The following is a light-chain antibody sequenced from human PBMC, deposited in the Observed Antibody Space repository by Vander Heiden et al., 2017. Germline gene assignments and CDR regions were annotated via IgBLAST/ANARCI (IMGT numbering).Light chain of an antibody. V-gene: IGKV2-28*01. J-gene: IGKJ3*01. CDR3: MQGLQTFT. CDR1: QSLLHSNGYNY. Sequence: DIVMTQSPLSLPVTPGEPASISCRSSQSLLHSNGYNYLDWYLQKPGQSPQLLIYLGSNRASGVPDRFSGSGSGTDFTLKISRVEAEDVGVYYCMQGLQTFTFGHRTKVDIK. CDR2: LGS.